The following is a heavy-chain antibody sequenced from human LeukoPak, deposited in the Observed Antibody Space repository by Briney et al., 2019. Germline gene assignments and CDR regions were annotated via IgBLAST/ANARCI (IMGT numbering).Heavy chain of an antibody. CDR2: INPNSGGT. CDR1: GYNFYAYF. Sequence: ASVKVSCKASGYNFYAYFIHWVRQAPGQGLEWMGWINPNSGGTNYAQKFQGRVTMTRDTSISTAYMELSRLRSDDTAVYYCARTLRTTVVTPGYWGQGTLVTVSS. V-gene: IGHV1-2*02. J-gene: IGHJ4*02. D-gene: IGHD4-23*01. CDR3: ARTLRTTVVTPGY.